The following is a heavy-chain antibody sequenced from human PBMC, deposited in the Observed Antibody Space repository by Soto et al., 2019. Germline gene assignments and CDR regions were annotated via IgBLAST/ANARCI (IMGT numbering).Heavy chain of an antibody. Sequence: ASVKVSCKASGNTFTSYAMHWGRPAPGQRLEWMGWINAGNGNTKYSQKFQGRVTITRDTSASTAYMELSSLRSEDTAVYYCARSITTFALDFDYWGQGTLVTVSS. V-gene: IGHV1-3*01. CDR1: GNTFTSYA. CDR3: ARSITTFALDFDY. CDR2: INAGNGNT. J-gene: IGHJ4*02. D-gene: IGHD3-3*01.